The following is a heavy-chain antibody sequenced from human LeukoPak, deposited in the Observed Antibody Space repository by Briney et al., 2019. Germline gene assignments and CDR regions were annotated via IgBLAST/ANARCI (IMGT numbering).Heavy chain of an antibody. J-gene: IGHJ3*02. V-gene: IGHV1-8*01. CDR1: GYTFTSYD. D-gene: IGHD1-26*01. CDR3: ARGSIVGAKTLGFGAFDI. CDR2: MNPNSGNT. Sequence: ASVKVSCKASGYTFTSYDINWVRQATGQGLEWMGWMNPNSGNTGYAQKFQDRVTMTRNTSISTAYMELSSLRSEDTAVYYCARGSIVGAKTLGFGAFDIWGQGTMVTVSS.